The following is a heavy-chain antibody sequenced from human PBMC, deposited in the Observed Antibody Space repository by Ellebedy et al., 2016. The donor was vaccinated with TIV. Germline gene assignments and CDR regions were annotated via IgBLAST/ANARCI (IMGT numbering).Heavy chain of an antibody. V-gene: IGHV4-59*08. Sequence: MPGGSLRLSCTVSGGSISSYYWTWIRQPPGKGLEWIGYIYYSGSTNYSPSLKSRVTISVDTAKNQFSLKLSSVTAANTALYYCASQGKEIRYFDWLYDIWGQGTMVTVSS. CDR3: ASQGKEIRYFDWLYDI. CDR2: IYYSGST. CDR1: GGSISSYY. D-gene: IGHD3-9*01. J-gene: IGHJ3*02.